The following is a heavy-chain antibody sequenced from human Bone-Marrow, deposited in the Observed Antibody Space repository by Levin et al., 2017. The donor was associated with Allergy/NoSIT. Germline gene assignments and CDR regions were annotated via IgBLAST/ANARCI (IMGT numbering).Heavy chain of an antibody. CDR2: IYYNGQSL. J-gene: IGHJ4*02. CDR1: GDSINNDAYF. V-gene: IGHV4-30-4*01. Sequence: SQTLSLTCTVSGDSINNDAYFWSWVRQSPGKGLEWIGYIYYNGQSLYYNPSLKGRVTISLETSKNEFYLDLRSMTAPDTGVSFCARVREGYGEAPTGPFFDTWGPGTVITVSS. CDR3: ARVREGYGEAPTGPFFDT. D-gene: IGHD4/OR15-4a*01.